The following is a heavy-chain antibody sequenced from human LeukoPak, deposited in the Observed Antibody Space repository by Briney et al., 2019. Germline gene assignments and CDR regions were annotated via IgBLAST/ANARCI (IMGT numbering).Heavy chain of an antibody. V-gene: IGHV3-23*01. Sequence: GGSLRLSCAASGFTFSSYAMSWVRQAPGKGLEWVSAISGSGGSTYYADSVKGRFTTSGDNSKNTLYLQMNSLRAEDTAVYYCAKDHEGVDTAMVTDYWGQGTLVTVSS. J-gene: IGHJ4*02. CDR2: ISGSGGST. CDR1: GFTFSSYA. CDR3: AKDHEGVDTAMVTDY. D-gene: IGHD5-18*01.